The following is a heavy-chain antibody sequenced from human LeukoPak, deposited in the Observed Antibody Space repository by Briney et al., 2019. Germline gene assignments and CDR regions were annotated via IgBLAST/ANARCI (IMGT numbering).Heavy chain of an antibody. CDR1: GGSISSGTYY. CDR3: ARAKYNWNDGGWFDP. D-gene: IGHD1-1*01. CDR2: IYSSGST. Sequence: PSQTLSLTCTVSGGSISSGTYYWSWIRQPAGEGLEGIGRIYSSGSTNYNPSLESRVTISVDTSENLFSLMLSSVTAADTAVYYCARAKYNWNDGGWFDPWGQGTLITVSS. J-gene: IGHJ5*02. V-gene: IGHV4-61*02.